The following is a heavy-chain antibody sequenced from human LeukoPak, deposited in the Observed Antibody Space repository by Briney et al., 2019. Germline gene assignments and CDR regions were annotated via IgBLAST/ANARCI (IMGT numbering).Heavy chain of an antibody. CDR1: GGSISSYY. J-gene: IGHJ5*02. CDR2: IYYSGST. Sequence: SETLSLTCTVSGGSISSYYWSWIRQPPGKGLKWIGYIYYSGSTNYNPSLKSRVTISVDTSKNQFSLKLSSVTAADTAVYYCASTGYSSGWASGWFDPWGQGTLVTVSS. V-gene: IGHV4-59*08. CDR3: ASTGYSSGWASGWFDP. D-gene: IGHD6-19*01.